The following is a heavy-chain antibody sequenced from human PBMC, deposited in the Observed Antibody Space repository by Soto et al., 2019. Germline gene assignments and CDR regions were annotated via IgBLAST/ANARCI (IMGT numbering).Heavy chain of an antibody. CDR3: ATVFEH. J-gene: IGHJ4*02. CDR1: GITFSGFW. V-gene: IGHV3-74*01. Sequence: VPLVESGGGSVQPGGSLRLSCVASGITFSGFWMHWVRQVPGNGLVWVARVDSAGSGTSYADSVKGRFTISRDNAKNTLSLQMDSLLVEDTAVYYCATVFEHWGQGIPVTVSS. CDR2: VDSAGSGT.